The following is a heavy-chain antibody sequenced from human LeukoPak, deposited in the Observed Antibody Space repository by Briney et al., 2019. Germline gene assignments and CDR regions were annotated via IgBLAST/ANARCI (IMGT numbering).Heavy chain of an antibody. J-gene: IGHJ4*02. Sequence: GGSLRLSCAASGFTFNNYAMSWFRQTPGKGLEWVSAISGSGDRTYYADSVKGRFTISRDNSKNTLHLQMNSLRAEDTAVYYCAKDRGYWGQGTLVTVSS. V-gene: IGHV3-23*01. CDR2: ISGSGDRT. CDR3: AKDRGY. CDR1: GFTFNNYA.